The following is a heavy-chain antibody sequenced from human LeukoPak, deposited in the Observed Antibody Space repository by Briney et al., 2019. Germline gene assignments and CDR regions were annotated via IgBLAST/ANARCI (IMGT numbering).Heavy chain of an antibody. Sequence: SETLSLTCTVSGGSISSSSYYWGWIRQPPGKGLEWIGSIYYSGSTYYNPSLKSRVTISVDTSKNQFSLKLSSVTAADTAVYYCARLDGYGHSYYFDYWGQGTLVTVSS. CDR2: IYYSGST. V-gene: IGHV4-39*01. CDR3: ARLDGYGHSYYFDY. CDR1: GGSISSSSYY. D-gene: IGHD2-21*02. J-gene: IGHJ4*02.